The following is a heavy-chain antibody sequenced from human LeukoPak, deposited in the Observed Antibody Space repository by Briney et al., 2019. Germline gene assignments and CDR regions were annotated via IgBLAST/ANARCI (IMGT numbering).Heavy chain of an antibody. J-gene: IGHJ4*02. CDR2: ISSNGGST. CDR1: GFTFSSYA. V-gene: IGHV3-64*01. CDR3: AKIGGKGVVY. Sequence: GGSLRLSCAASGFTFSSYAMHWVRQAPGKGLEYVSAISSNGGSTYYANSVKGRFTISRDNSKNTLYLQMGSLRAEDTAVYYCAKIGGKGVVYWGQGTLVTVSS. D-gene: IGHD2-15*01.